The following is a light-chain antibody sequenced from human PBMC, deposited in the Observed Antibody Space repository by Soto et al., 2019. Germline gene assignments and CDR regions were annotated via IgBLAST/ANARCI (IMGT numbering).Light chain of an antibody. CDR1: QSISSW. V-gene: IGKV1-5*03. Sequence: DIQMTQSPSTLSASVGDRVTITCRASQSISSWLAWYQQKPGKAPNLLIYKASSLESGVPSRFSGSGSGTEFTLTISXLQPDDFATYYCQQYNSYSTFGQGTKVDIK. CDR3: QQYNSYST. CDR2: KAS. J-gene: IGKJ1*01.